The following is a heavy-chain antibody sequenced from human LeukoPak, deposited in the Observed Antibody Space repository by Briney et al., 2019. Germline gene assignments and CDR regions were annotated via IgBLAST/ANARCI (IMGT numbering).Heavy chain of an antibody. D-gene: IGHD3-3*01. J-gene: IGHJ6*04. CDR1: GFTFSSYW. V-gene: IGHV3-74*01. CDR2: INTDGSST. CDR3: ARGAAYYDSPDV. Sequence: GGSLRLSCAASGFTFSSYWMHWVRQAPGKGLVWVSRINTDGSSTSYADSVKGRFTISRDNAKNTLYLQMNSLRAEDTAVYYCARGAAYYDSPDVWGKGTTVTVSS.